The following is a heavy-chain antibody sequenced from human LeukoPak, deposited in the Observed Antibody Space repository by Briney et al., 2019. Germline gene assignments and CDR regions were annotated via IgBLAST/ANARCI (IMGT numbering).Heavy chain of an antibody. Sequence: SQTLSLTCAVSGGSISSGGYSWSWIRQPPGKGLEWIGYIYHSGSTNYNPSLKSRVTISVDTSKNQFSLKLSSVTAADTAVYYCARKGSRLLWFGNRFDPWGQGTLVTVSS. J-gene: IGHJ5*02. CDR1: GGSISSGGYS. CDR2: IYHSGST. D-gene: IGHD3-10*01. CDR3: ARKGSRLLWFGNRFDP. V-gene: IGHV4-30-2*01.